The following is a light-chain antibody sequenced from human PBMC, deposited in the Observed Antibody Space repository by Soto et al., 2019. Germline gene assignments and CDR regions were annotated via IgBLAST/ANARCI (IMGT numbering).Light chain of an antibody. CDR3: KQYNSYWT. Sequence: EIVLTQSPATLSLSTGAIAKLSCRASQSISSYLAWYQQKPGQAPRLLIYDASNRATGIPARFSGSGSGTEFTLTISSLQPDDFATYYCKQYNSYWTCGKGNTGAIK. CDR1: QSISSY. J-gene: IGKJ1*01. CDR2: DAS. V-gene: IGKV3-11*01.